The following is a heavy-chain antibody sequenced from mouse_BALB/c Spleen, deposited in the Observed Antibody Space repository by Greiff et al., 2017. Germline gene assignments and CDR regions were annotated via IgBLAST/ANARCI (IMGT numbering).Heavy chain of an antibody. J-gene: IGHJ4*01. CDR1: GFNIKDYY. V-gene: IGHV14-4*02. D-gene: IGHD3-3*01. CDR2: IDPENGDT. Sequence: EVQLHQSGAELVRSGASVKLSCTASGFNIKDYYMHWVKQRPEQGLEWIGWIDPENGDTEYAPKFQGKATMTADTSSNTAYLQLSSLTSEDTAVYYCNEGGAYAIDYWGQGTSVTVPS. CDR3: NEGGAYAIDY.